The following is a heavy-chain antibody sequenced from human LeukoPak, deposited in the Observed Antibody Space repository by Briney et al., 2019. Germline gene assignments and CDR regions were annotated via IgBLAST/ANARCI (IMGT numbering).Heavy chain of an antibody. V-gene: IGHV3-48*03. CDR2: ISSSGSTK. CDR3: ARTVRYSSGPLTDLLPYYFDY. J-gene: IGHJ4*02. D-gene: IGHD6-19*01. Sequence: PGGSLRLSCAASGFTFSSYEMNWVRQAPGKGLEWVSYISSSGSTKFYADSVKGRFTISRDNAKFSLYLQMSSLRAEDTAVYYCARTVRYSSGPLTDLLPYYFDYWGQGTLVTVSS. CDR1: GFTFSSYE.